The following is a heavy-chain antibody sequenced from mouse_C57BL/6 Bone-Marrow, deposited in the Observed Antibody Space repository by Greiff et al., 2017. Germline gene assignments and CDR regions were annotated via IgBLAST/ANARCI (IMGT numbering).Heavy chain of an antibody. J-gene: IGHJ2*01. CDR2: IYRGNSDI. V-gene: IGHV1-5*01. D-gene: IGHD1-3*01. CDR3: TKEWRTIYFDY. Sequence: EVKLQQSGTVLARPGASVKMSCKTSGYTFTSYWMPWVKQRPGQGLEWVGAIYRGNSDISYTQKFKGQAKRTAVTSASTAYMERSSLTNEDSAVDYCTKEWRTIYFDYWGQGTTLTVSS. CDR1: GYTFTSYW.